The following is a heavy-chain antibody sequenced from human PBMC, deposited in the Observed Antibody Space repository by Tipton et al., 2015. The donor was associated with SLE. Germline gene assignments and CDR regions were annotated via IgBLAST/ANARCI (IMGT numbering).Heavy chain of an antibody. V-gene: IGHV4-34*01. CDR2: INHSGGT. CDR3: ARLSAYYRVFDL. Sequence: TLSLTCAVYGGSFSGYYWSXIRQPPGKGLEWIGEINHSGGTNYNPSLKSRVTISVDTSKSQFSLKMSSVTAADTAVYYCARLSAYYRVFDLWGQGTLVTVSS. J-gene: IGHJ4*02. CDR1: GGSFSGYY. D-gene: IGHD3-3*01.